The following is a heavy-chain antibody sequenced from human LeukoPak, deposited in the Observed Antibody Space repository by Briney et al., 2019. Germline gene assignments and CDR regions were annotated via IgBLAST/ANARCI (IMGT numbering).Heavy chain of an antibody. Sequence: SQTLSLTCTVSGGSISSGGYYWSWIRQHPGKGLEWIGYIYYSGSTYYNPSLKSRVTISVDTSENQFSLKLSSVTAADTAVYYCARERSGEHAFDIWGQGTMVTVSS. D-gene: IGHD1-26*01. CDR1: GGSISSGGYY. V-gene: IGHV4-31*03. CDR3: ARERSGEHAFDI. CDR2: IYYSGST. J-gene: IGHJ3*02.